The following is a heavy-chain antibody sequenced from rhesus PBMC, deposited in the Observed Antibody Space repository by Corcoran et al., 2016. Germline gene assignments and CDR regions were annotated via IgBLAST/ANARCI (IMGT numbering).Heavy chain of an antibody. J-gene: IGHJ3*01. Sequence: QVQLQESGPGLVKPSETLSLTCAVSDYSISSGYGWTWIRQPPGKGLEWIGYIGGRSGSPNYNPSLKSRVTISKDTSKNQFSLKLRSVAAADTAVYYCARDRVARGDAFDFWAKGSGSPSLQ. CDR2: IGGRSGSP. D-gene: IGHD4-29*01. CDR3: ARDRVARGDAFDF. V-gene: IGHV4-127*01. CDR1: DYSISSGYG.